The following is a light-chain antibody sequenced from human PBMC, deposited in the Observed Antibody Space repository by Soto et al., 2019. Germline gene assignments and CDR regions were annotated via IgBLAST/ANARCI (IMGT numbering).Light chain of an antibody. CDR1: SSDVGGYNY. J-gene: IGLJ3*02. CDR3: SSYTSSSTLGV. V-gene: IGLV2-14*01. Sequence: QSVLTQPASVSGSPGQSITISCTGTSSDVGGYNYVSWYQQHPGKAPKLMIYDVSNLPSGVSNRFSXSXSXXXASXTXXXLQAEDEADYYCSSYTSSSTLGVFGGGTKLTVL. CDR2: DVS.